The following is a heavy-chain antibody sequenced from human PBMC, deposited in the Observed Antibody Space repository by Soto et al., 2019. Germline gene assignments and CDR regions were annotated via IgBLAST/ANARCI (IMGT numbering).Heavy chain of an antibody. V-gene: IGHV1-3*01. CDR2: INAGNGNT. J-gene: IGHJ5*02. CDR3: ARDGPLRYFDWLLSP. CDR1: GYTFTSYA. Sequence: GASVKVSCKACGYTFTSYAMHWVRQAPGQRREGMGWINAGNGNTKYSQKFQGRVTITRDTSASTAYMELSSLRSEDTAVYYCARDGPLRYFDWLLSPWGQGTLVTVSS. D-gene: IGHD3-9*01.